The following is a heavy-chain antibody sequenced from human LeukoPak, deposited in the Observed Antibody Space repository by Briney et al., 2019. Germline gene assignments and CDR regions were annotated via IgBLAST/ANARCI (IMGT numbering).Heavy chain of an antibody. CDR2: IKQDGSEK. CDR3: ARGGVADFWSGYRTSYYFDY. V-gene: IGHV3-7*01. Sequence: GGSLRLSCAASGFTFSSYWMSWVRQAPGKGLEWVANIKQDGSEKYYVDSVKGRFTISRDNAKNSLYLQMNSLRAEDTAVYYCARGGVADFWSGYRTSYYFDYWGQGTLVTVSS. D-gene: IGHD3-3*01. CDR1: GFTFSSYW. J-gene: IGHJ4*02.